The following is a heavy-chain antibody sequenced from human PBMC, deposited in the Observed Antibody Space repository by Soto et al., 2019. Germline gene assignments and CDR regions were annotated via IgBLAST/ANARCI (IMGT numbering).Heavy chain of an antibody. CDR1: GGSFSGYY. D-gene: IGHD6-13*01. Sequence: SETLSLTCAVYGGSFSGYYWSWIRQPPGKGLEWIGEINHSGSTNYNPSLKSRVTISEDTSKNQFSLKLSSVTAADTAVYYCARLSYSSSWYLDYWGQGTLVTVSS. CDR2: INHSGST. V-gene: IGHV4-34*01. J-gene: IGHJ4*02. CDR3: ARLSYSSSWYLDY.